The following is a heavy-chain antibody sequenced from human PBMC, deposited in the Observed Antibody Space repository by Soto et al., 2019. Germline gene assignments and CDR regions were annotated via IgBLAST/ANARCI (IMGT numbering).Heavy chain of an antibody. CDR2: INAGNGNT. CDR3: ARGFSGGDADWCDP. Sequence: QVQLVQSGAEVKKPGASVKVSCKASGYTFTSYAMHWVRQAPGQRLEWMGWINAGNGNTKYSQKLQGRVTITRDTSASTAYMELSSLRSEDTAVYYCARGFSGGDADWCDPWGQGTLVTVSS. D-gene: IGHD2-21*02. J-gene: IGHJ5*02. V-gene: IGHV1-3*01. CDR1: GYTFTSYA.